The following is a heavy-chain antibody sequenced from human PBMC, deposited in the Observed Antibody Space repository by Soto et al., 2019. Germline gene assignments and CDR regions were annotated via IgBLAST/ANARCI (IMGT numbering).Heavy chain of an antibody. CDR1: GYTFTSYD. CDR3: ARRFPRYYDFWSGPEAYFDY. D-gene: IGHD3-3*01. Sequence: GASVKVSCKASGYTFTSYDINWVRQATGQGLGWMGWMNPNSGNTGYAQKFQGRVTMTRNTSISTAYMELSSLRSEDTAVYYCARRFPRYYDFWSGPEAYFDYWGQGTLVTVSS. V-gene: IGHV1-8*01. CDR2: MNPNSGNT. J-gene: IGHJ4*02.